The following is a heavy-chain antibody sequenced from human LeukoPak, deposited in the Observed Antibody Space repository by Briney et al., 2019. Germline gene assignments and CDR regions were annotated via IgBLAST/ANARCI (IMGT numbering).Heavy chain of an antibody. Sequence: GGSLRLSCAASGFTFSNVWMIWVRQAPGKGLESVGRIKTKSDGETTDYAAPVKGRFTISRDDSRRTLYLQRNSLKTEDTAVYFCTTEGYGGYSGYDNWGQGTLVTVSS. J-gene: IGHJ4*02. CDR1: GFTFSNVW. CDR2: IKTKSDGETT. V-gene: IGHV3-15*01. D-gene: IGHD5-12*01. CDR3: TTEGYGGYSGYDN.